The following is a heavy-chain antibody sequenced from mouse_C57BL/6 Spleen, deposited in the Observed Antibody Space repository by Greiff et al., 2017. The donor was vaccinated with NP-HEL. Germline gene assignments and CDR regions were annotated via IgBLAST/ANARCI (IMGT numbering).Heavy chain of an antibody. CDR3: ARSGDFDY. CDR2: IDPSDSYT. D-gene: IGHD3-1*01. Sequence: VQLQQPGAELVKPGASVKLSCKASGYTFTSYWMQWVKPRPGQGLEWIGEIDPSDSYTNYNQKFKGKATLTVDTSSSTAYMQLSSLTSEDSAVYYCARSGDFDYWGQGTTLTVSS. J-gene: IGHJ2*01. V-gene: IGHV1-50*01. CDR1: GYTFTSYW.